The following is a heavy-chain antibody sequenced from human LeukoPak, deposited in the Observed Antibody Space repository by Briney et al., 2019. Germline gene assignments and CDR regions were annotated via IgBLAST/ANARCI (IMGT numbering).Heavy chain of an antibody. J-gene: IGHJ5*02. CDR3: ATGYCSSTSCYTYWFDP. Sequence: ASVKVSCKASGYSFTIYDINWVRQATGQGLEWMGWMNPNSGNTGYAQKFQGRVTMTRNTSISTAYMELSSLRSEDTAMYYCATGYCSSTSCYTYWFDPWGQGTLVTVSS. CDR1: GYSFTIYD. D-gene: IGHD2-2*02. CDR2: MNPNSGNT. V-gene: IGHV1-8*01.